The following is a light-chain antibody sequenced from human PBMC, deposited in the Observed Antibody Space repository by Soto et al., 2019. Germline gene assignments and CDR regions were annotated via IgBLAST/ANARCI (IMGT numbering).Light chain of an antibody. CDR3: QQANTFALT. V-gene: IGKV1-12*01. Sequence: DIQMTQSPSTLSASVVDTVTVTFRASQSVSGWLAWYQQKPGEAPKLLIYAASSLEGGVPSRFSGSGSGTDFTLSISSLQPEDFATYYCQQANTFALTFGGGTKVDIK. CDR1: QSVSGW. CDR2: AAS. J-gene: IGKJ4*01.